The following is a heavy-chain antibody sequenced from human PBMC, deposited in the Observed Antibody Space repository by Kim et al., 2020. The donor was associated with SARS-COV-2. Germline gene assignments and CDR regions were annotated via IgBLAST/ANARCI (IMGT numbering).Heavy chain of an antibody. CDR2: INHSGST. Sequence: SETLSLTCAVYGGSFSGYYWSWIRQPPGKGLEWIGEINHSGSTNYNPSLKSRVTISVDTSKNQFSLKLSSVTAADTAVYYCARVPRRYGDYGGPNWFDPWGQGTLVTVSS. CDR3: ARVPRRYGDYGGPNWFDP. V-gene: IGHV4-34*01. D-gene: IGHD4-17*01. CDR1: GGSFSGYY. J-gene: IGHJ5*02.